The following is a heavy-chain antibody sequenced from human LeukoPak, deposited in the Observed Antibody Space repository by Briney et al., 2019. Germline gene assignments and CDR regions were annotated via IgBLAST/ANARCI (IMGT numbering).Heavy chain of an antibody. V-gene: IGHV1-46*01. CDR3: ARGGYYDSSGSFDP. CDR1: GYTFARYY. D-gene: IGHD3-22*01. J-gene: IGHJ5*02. Sequence: GATVKVSCKASGYTFARYYIHWVRQAPGQGLEWMGIISSRGGNTRCAEKFQGRVTMTRDTSTSTPYMELSSLRSDDTAVYYCARGGYYDSSGSFDPWGQGTLVT. CDR2: ISSRGGNT.